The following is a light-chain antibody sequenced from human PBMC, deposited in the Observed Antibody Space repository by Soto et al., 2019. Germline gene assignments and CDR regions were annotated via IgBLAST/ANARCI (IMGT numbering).Light chain of an antibody. CDR1: QGISTY. CDR3: QNYNGAPWT. CDR2: ASS. V-gene: IGKV1-27*01. Sequence: DIQMTQSPSSLSASVGDRVTITCRASQGISTYLVWYQQKPGTVPKLLIFASSILQSGVPSRFSGSGSGTDFALTISSLQPEDVATYYCQNYNGAPWTFGQGTNVEIK. J-gene: IGKJ1*01.